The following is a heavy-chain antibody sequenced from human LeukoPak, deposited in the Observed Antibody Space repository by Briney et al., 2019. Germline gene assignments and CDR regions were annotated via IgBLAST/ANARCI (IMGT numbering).Heavy chain of an antibody. Sequence: GGSLRLSCAASGFTFSSYGMHGVRQAPGKGLEGVAVVWYDGSNKYYAESVKGGFTIPRDNSKNTLYLQMNSLRAEHTAVYYCAREESGSYFSWSVGYFDYWGQGTLVTVSS. CDR1: GFTFSSYG. CDR3: AREESGSYFSWSVGYFDY. V-gene: IGHV3-33*01. D-gene: IGHD1-26*01. J-gene: IGHJ4*02. CDR2: VWYDGSNK.